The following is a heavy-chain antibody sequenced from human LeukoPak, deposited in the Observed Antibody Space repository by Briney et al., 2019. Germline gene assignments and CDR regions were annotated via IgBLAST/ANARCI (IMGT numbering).Heavy chain of an antibody. CDR2: IYHSGST. CDR3: ARVSSGATTVDY. D-gene: IGHD1-26*01. Sequence: HPSETLSLTCAVSGGSIGSSNWWSWVRQPPGKGLEWIGEIYHSGSTNYNPSLKSRVTISVDKSKNQFSLKLSSVTAADTAVYYCARVSSGATTVDYWGQGTLVTVSS. V-gene: IGHV4-4*02. CDR1: GGSIGSSNW. J-gene: IGHJ4*02.